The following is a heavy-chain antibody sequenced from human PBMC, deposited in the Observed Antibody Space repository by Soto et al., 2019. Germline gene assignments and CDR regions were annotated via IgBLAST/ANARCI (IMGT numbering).Heavy chain of an antibody. V-gene: IGHV4-59*08. J-gene: IGHJ5*02. Sequence: SETLSLTCTVSGGSISSYYWSWIRQPPGKGLEWIGYIYYSGSTNYNPSLKSRVTISVDTSKNQFSLKLSSVTAADTAVYYCARHSYTDWNSVWRFDPWGQGTLVTVSS. CDR3: ARHSYTDWNSVWRFDP. D-gene: IGHD1-7*01. CDR1: GGSISSYY. CDR2: IYYSGST.